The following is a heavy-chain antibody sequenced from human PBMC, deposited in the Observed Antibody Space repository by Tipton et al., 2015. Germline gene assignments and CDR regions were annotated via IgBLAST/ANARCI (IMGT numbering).Heavy chain of an antibody. Sequence: QLVQSGAEVKKPGESLKISCQGSGYTFTNYWIGWVRQMPGKGLEWMGITYPGDSDTRYSSTFEGQLTISADKSSSTAYLQWSSLKASDAAIYYCVGSPGGVFDRGGQGTLVTVSS. J-gene: IGHJ4*02. CDR1: GYTFTNYW. D-gene: IGHD3-10*01. V-gene: IGHV5-51*01. CDR3: VGSPGGVFDR. CDR2: TYPGDSDT.